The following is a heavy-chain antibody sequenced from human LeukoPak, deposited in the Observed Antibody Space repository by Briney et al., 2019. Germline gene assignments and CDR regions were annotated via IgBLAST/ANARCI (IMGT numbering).Heavy chain of an antibody. CDR3: ARGPEGMYFDY. Sequence: ASVKVSCKASGYTFTSYAMHWVRQAPGQRLEWMGWISAYNGNTNYAQKLQGRVTMTTDTSTSTAYMELRSLRSDDTAVYYCARGPEGMYFDYWGQGTLVTVSS. CDR2: ISAYNGNT. V-gene: IGHV1-18*01. CDR1: GYTFTSYA. J-gene: IGHJ4*02.